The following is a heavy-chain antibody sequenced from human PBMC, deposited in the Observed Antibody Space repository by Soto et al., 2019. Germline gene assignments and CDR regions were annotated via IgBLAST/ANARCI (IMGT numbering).Heavy chain of an antibody. D-gene: IGHD3-22*01. J-gene: IGHJ3*02. CDR3: AKFRYYDSSGYYPYDAIDI. CDR2: ISFDGTKR. CDR1: GFTFSTYA. V-gene: IGHV3-30*18. Sequence: QPGGSLRLSCAASGFTFSTYAMHWVCQAPGKGLEWVALISFDGTKRYYSDSFKGRFTISRDNSENTLYLQMNSLRVEDTAVYYCAKFRYYDSSGYYPYDAIDIWGQGTKVTVSS.